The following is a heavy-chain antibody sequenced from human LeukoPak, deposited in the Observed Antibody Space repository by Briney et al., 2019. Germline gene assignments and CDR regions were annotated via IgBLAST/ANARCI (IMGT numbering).Heavy chain of an antibody. J-gene: IGHJ4*02. Sequence: GGSLRLSWAASGFTFSSYAMSWVRQAPGKGLEWVSAISGSGGSTYYADSVKGRFTISRDNSKNTPYLQMNSLRAEDTAVYYCAKEGHHCSSTSCYYFDYWGQGTLVTVSS. CDR2: ISGSGGST. CDR3: AKEGHHCSSTSCYYFDY. V-gene: IGHV3-23*01. D-gene: IGHD2-2*01. CDR1: GFTFSSYA.